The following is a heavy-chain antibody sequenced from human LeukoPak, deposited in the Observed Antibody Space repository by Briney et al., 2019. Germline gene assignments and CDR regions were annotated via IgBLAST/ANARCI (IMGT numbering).Heavy chain of an antibody. J-gene: IGHJ5*02. CDR3: ASYWYYYDSSGYYGLDP. Sequence: GESLKISCKGSGYSFTSYWISWVRQMPGKGLEWMGRIDPSDSYTNYSPSFQGHVTISADKSISTAYLQWSSLKASDTAMYYCASYWYYYDSSGYYGLDPWGQGTLVTVSS. CDR2: IDPSDSYT. CDR1: GYSFTSYW. V-gene: IGHV5-10-1*01. D-gene: IGHD3-22*01.